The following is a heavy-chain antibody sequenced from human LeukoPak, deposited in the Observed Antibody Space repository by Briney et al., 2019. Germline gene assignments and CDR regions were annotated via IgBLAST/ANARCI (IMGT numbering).Heavy chain of an antibody. Sequence: PSETLSLTCTVSGYSISSGYYWGWIRQPPGKGLEWIGSIYHSGSTYYNPSLKSRVTISVDTSKNQFSLKLSSVTAADTAVYYCARDNRYCSSTSCYTSGAFDIWGQGTMVTVSS. CDR1: GYSISSGYY. J-gene: IGHJ3*02. V-gene: IGHV4-38-2*02. CDR2: IYHSGST. D-gene: IGHD2-2*02. CDR3: ARDNRYCSSTSCYTSGAFDI.